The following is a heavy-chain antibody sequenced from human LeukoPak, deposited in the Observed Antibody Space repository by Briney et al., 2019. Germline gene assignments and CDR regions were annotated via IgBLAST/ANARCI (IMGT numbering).Heavy chain of an antibody. CDR3: ARERPYCSGGSCYSRNWFDP. CDR2: IYYSGST. CDR1: GGSISSGDYY. D-gene: IGHD2-15*01. J-gene: IGHJ5*02. Sequence: SETLSLTCTVSGGSISSGDYYWSWIRQPPGKGLEWIGYIYYSGSTYYHPSLKSRVTISVDTSKNQFSLKLSSVTAADTAVYYCARERPYCSGGSCYSRNWFDPWGQGTLVTVSS. V-gene: IGHV4-30-4*01.